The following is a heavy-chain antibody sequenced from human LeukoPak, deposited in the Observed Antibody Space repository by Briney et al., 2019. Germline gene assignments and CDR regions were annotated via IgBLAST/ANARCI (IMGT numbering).Heavy chain of an antibody. CDR2: ISGSGGST. D-gene: IGHD2-15*01. J-gene: IGHJ4*02. Sequence: GGSLRLSCAASGFTFSSYAMSWVRQAPGKGLEWVSAISGSGGSTYYADSVKGRFTISRDNSKNTLYLQMNSLRAEDTAVYYCAKDNPPGYCSGGSCLYYWGQGTLVTVSS. CDR3: AKDNPPGYCSGGSCLYY. CDR1: GFTFSSYA. V-gene: IGHV3-23*01.